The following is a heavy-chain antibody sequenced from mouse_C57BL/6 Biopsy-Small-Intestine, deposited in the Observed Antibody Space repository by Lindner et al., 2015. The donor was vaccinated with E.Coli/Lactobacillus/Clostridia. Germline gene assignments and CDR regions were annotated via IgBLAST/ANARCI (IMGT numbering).Heavy chain of an antibody. CDR3: ARHDALGALFDY. CDR2: IYPGNGDT. V-gene: IGHV1-82*01. D-gene: IGHD2-12*01. J-gene: IGHJ2*01. CDR1: GYAFSSSW. Sequence: VQLQESGAELVKPGASVKISCKASGYAFSSSWMNWVKQRPGKGLEWIGRIYPGNGDTNYNGKFKGKATLTADKSSSTAYMHLSSLTSEDSAVYFCARHDALGALFDYWGQGTTLTASS.